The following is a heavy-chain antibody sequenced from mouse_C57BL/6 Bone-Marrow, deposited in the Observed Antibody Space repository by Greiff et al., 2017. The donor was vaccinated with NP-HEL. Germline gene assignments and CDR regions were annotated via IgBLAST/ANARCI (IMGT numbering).Heavy chain of an antibody. Sequence: EVMLVESEGGLVQPGSSMKLSCTASGFTFSDYYMAWVRQVPEKGLEWVANINYDGSCTYYLDSLKSRFILSRDNAKNILYLQMSSLKSEDTATYYCAREGGLRRRTYAMDYWGQGTAVTVSA. J-gene: IGHJ4*01. V-gene: IGHV5-16*01. CDR2: INYDGSCT. CDR3: AREGGLRRRTYAMDY. CDR1: GFTFSDYY. D-gene: IGHD2-4*01.